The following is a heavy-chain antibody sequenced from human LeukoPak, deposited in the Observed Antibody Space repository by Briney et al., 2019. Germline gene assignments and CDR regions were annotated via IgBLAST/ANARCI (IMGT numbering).Heavy chain of an antibody. CDR1: GFTFSSYG. J-gene: IGHJ4*02. V-gene: IGHV3-30*18. Sequence: GGSLRLSCAASGFTFSSYGMHWVRQAPGKGLEWVAVISYDGSNKYYADSVKGRFTISRDNSKNTLYLQMNSLRAEDTAVYYCAKENDIVVVYYFDYWGQGTLVTVSS. CDR3: AKENDIVVVYYFDY. CDR2: ISYDGSNK. D-gene: IGHD2-2*01.